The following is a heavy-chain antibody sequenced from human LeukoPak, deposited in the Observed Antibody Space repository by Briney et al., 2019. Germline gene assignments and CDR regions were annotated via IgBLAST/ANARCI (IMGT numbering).Heavy chain of an antibody. V-gene: IGHV3-9*01. J-gene: IGHJ3*02. D-gene: IGHD3-9*01. CDR3: AKDTGYDILTGSNAFDI. CDR2: ISWNSGSI. CDR1: GFTFDDYA. Sequence: GGSLRLSCAASGFTFDDYAMHWVRQAPGKGLEWVSGISWNSGSIGYADSVKGRFTISRDSAKNSLYLQMNSLRAEDTALYYCAKDTGYDILTGSNAFDIWGQGTMVTVSS.